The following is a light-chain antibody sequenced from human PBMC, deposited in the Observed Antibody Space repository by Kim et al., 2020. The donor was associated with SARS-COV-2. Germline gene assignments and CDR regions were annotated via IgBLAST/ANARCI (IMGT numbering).Light chain of an antibody. V-gene: IGKV1-39*01. CDR3: QQSHSPPYT. J-gene: IGKJ2*01. Sequence: SASVVDRVTITCRASQSIRNYLDWYQHKPGKPPKVLIYAASTLQSGVPSRFSGSGSGTDFTLTISSLQPEDFATYYCQQSHSPPYTFGQGTKLEI. CDR2: AAS. CDR1: QSIRNY.